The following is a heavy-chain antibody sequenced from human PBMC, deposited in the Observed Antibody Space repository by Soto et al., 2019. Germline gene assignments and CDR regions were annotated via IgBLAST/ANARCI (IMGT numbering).Heavy chain of an antibody. CDR2: INHSGST. J-gene: IGHJ5*02. D-gene: IGHD6-13*01. CDR3: ARALKGTRRYSSSWYWFDP. CDR1: GGSFSGYY. V-gene: IGHV4-34*01. Sequence: SGTLSLTCAVYGGSFSGYYWSWIRQPPGKGLEWIGEINHSGSTNYNPSLKSRVTISVDTSKNQFSLKLSSVTAADTAVYYCARALKGTRRYSSSWYWFDPWGQGTQVTVSS.